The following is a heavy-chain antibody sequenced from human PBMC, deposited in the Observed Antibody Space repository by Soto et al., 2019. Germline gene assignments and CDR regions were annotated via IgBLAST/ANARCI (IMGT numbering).Heavy chain of an antibody. V-gene: IGHV3-30*18. D-gene: IGHD2-8*01. CDR2: ISYDGSNK. Sequence: GGSMRLSCAAYGFTFSSYGMHWVRQAPGKGLEWVAVISYDGSNKYYADSVKGRFTITRDNSKNTLYLQMNSLIAEDTAVYYCAKDAGVYCDYWGQGTLVTVSS. CDR1: GFTFSSYG. J-gene: IGHJ4*02. CDR3: AKDAGVYCDY.